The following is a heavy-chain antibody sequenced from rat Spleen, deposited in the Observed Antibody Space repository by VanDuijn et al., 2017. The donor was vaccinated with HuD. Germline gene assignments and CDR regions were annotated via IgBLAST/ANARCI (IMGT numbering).Heavy chain of an antibody. CDR3: ARLSYYGYNYFDY. V-gene: IGHV3-3*01. Sequence: EVQLQESGPGLVKPSQSLSLTCSVTGYSITSSYGWNWIRKFPGNKLEWMGYINSAGSTNYNPPLKRQISITKDTSKNQFFLQLTSVIIEDTATYYCARLSYYGYNYFDYWGQGVMVTVSS. D-gene: IGHD1-7*01. J-gene: IGHJ2*01. CDR1: GYSITSSYG. CDR2: INSAGST.